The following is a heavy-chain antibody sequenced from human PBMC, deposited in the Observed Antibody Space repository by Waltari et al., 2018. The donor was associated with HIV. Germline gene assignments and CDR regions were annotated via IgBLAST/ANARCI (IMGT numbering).Heavy chain of an antibody. CDR2: IKQDGSEK. J-gene: IGHJ4*02. Sequence: EVQLVESGGGLVQPGGSLRLSCAASGFTFSSYWMSWVRQAPGKGLEWVANIKQDGSEKYYVDSVKGRFTISRDNAKNSLYLQMNSLRAEDTAVYYCARDASSGWYGFDYWGQGTLVTVSS. V-gene: IGHV3-7*01. CDR1: GFTFSSYW. D-gene: IGHD6-19*01. CDR3: ARDASSGWYGFDY.